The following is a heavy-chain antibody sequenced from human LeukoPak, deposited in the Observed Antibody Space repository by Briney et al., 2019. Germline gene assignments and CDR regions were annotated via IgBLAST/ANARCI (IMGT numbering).Heavy chain of an antibody. J-gene: IGHJ4*02. Sequence: GGSLRLSCAASRFTFSTYAMSWVRQAPGKGLEWISAISGSGGSTYYADSVKGRFTISRDNSKNTLYLQMNSLRAEDTAVYYCAKDRAAAAGTPDYWGQGTLVTVSP. CDR3: AKDRAAAAGTPDY. CDR1: RFTFSTYA. CDR2: ISGSGGST. V-gene: IGHV3-23*01. D-gene: IGHD6-13*01.